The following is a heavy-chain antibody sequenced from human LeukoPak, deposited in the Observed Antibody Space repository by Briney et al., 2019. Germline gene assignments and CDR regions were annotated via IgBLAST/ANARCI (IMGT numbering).Heavy chain of an antibody. V-gene: IGHV1-69*05. CDR1: GGTFSSYA. D-gene: IGHD6-13*01. CDR2: IIPIFGTA. CDR3: ARARCQQRYFDY. J-gene: IGHJ4*02. Sequence: ASVEVSCKASGGTFSSYAISWVRQAPGQGLEWMGGIIPIFGTANYAQKFQGRVTITTDESTSTAYMELSSLRSEDTAVYYCARARCQQRYFDYWGQGTLVTVSS.